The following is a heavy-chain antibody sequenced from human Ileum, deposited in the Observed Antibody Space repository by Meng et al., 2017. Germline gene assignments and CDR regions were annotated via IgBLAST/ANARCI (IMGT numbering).Heavy chain of an antibody. D-gene: IGHD7-27*01. CDR3: AGKDWGEGLDF. CDR1: GDSVSSDTGA. J-gene: IGHJ4*02. Sequence: VQLHQPGPGLVKPSQTLSLTCSISGDSVSSDTGAWNWIRQSPSRGLEWLGRTYYRSRWYNNYSVSVKSRITINPDTSKNQFSLQLNSVTPDDTAVYYCAGKDWGEGLDFWDQGTLVTVSS. CDR2: TYYRSRWYN. V-gene: IGHV6-1*01.